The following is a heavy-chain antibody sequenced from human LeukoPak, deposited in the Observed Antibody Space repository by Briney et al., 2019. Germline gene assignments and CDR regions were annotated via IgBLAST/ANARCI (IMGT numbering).Heavy chain of an antibody. D-gene: IGHD3-22*01. Sequence: ASVKVSCKASGYTFTSYSISWVRQAPGQGLEWMGWISAYNGNTNYAQKLQGRVTMTTDTSTSTAYMELRSLRSDDTAVYYCARDQALYYDSSGYSNFLFDYWGQGTLVTVSS. CDR1: GYTFTSYS. J-gene: IGHJ4*02. CDR3: ARDQALYYDSSGYSNFLFDY. CDR2: ISAYNGNT. V-gene: IGHV1-18*01.